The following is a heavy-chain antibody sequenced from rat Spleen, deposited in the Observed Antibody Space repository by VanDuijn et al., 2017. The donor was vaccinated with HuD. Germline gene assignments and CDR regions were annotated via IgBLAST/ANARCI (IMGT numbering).Heavy chain of an antibody. CDR1: GFSLTSYH. CDR2: IQNGGST. CDR3: ARGYYGYTD. J-gene: IGHJ2*01. V-gene: IGHV2-27*01. D-gene: IGHD1-9*01. Sequence: QVQLKESGPDLVQPSQTLSLTCTVSGFSLTSYHVHWVRQPPGKCLEWMGRIQNGGSTDYNSALKSRLSISRDTSKSQVFLKMNSLQTEDTAMYFCARGYYGYTDWGQGVMVTVSS.